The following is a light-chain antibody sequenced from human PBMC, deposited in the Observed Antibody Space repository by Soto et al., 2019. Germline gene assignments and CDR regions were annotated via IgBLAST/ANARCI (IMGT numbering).Light chain of an antibody. J-gene: IGKJ5*01. Sequence: EIVLTQSPGTLSLSPGERATLSCRASQAVSSNYLAWYQQRPGQAPRLLIYGASSRATGIPDRFSGGGSGTDFTLTISRLEPEDFAVYFCQQYGSSSPTTFGQGTRLEIE. CDR1: QAVSSNY. CDR3: QQYGSSSPTT. V-gene: IGKV3-20*01. CDR2: GAS.